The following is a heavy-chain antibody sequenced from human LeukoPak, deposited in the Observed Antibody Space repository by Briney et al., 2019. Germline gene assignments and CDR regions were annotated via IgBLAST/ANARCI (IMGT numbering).Heavy chain of an antibody. CDR2: ISSSGSTI. J-gene: IGHJ3*02. V-gene: IGHV3-11*04. CDR1: GFTFSDYY. CDR3: ARDNGWELRRVWAFDI. Sequence: GSLRLSCAASGFTFSDYYMSWIRQAPGKGLEWVSYISSSGSTIYYADSVKGRFTISRDNAKNSLYLQMNSLRAEDTAVYYCARDNGWELRRVWAFDIWGQGTMVTVSS. D-gene: IGHD1-26*01.